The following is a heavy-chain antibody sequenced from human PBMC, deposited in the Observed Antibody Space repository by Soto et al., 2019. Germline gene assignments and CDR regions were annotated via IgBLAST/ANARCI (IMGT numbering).Heavy chain of an antibody. CDR1: GFSISDYW. D-gene: IGHD1-26*01. V-gene: IGHV3-7*01. J-gene: IGHJ4*02. Sequence: EVQMVESGGGLVQPAGSLRLSCAASGFSISDYWMSWVRQAPGKGLEWVGNINEDGSEENYVDSVKGRFTISRDNARNSLYLQMNSLRVEDTAVYYCCHTWVGGQGTLVTVSS. CDR2: INEDGSEE. CDR3: CHTWV.